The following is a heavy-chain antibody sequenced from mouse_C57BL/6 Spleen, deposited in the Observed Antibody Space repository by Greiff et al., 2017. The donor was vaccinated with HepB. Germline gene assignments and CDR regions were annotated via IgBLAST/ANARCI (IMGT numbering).Heavy chain of an antibody. J-gene: IGHJ2*01. CDR1: GFTFSDYG. CDR2: ISSGSSTI. CDR3: AREDYGSFFDY. D-gene: IGHD1-1*01. V-gene: IGHV5-17*01. Sequence: EVKLVESGGGLVKPGGSLKLSCAASGFTFSDYGMHWVRQAPEKGLEWVAYISSGSSTIYYADTVKGRFTIARDNAKNTLFLQMTSLRSEDTAMYYCAREDYGSFFDYWGQGTTLTVSS.